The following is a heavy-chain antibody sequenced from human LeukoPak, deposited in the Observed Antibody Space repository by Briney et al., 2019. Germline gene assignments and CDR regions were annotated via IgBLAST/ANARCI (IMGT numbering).Heavy chain of an antibody. J-gene: IGHJ3*02. Sequence: SETLSLTCTVSGGSSSSYYWSWIRQPPAKGLDSIGSIYYSGSTNYNPSLKSRVTISVDTSKNQFSLKLSSVTAADTAVYYRARQSYYDSSGYNDAFDIWGQGTMVTVSS. CDR3: ARQSYYDSSGYNDAFDI. V-gene: IGHV4-59*08. CDR2: IYYSGST. D-gene: IGHD3-22*01. CDR1: GGSSSSYY.